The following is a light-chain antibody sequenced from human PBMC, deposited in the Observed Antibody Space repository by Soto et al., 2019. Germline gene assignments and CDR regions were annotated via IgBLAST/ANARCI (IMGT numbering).Light chain of an antibody. V-gene: IGKV3-15*01. CDR3: QQYSNRPPLA. CDR2: GAS. Sequence: IGFTQSPSSLSVSLGERVTLSCGACQSVSSNLAWYQQKPGQAPRLLMHGASTRAPGIPPRWSGSGSATAYTMTISSPQSHDFAAYYYQQYSNRPPLAFGRGSNVDIK. J-gene: IGKJ4*01. CDR1: QSVSSN.